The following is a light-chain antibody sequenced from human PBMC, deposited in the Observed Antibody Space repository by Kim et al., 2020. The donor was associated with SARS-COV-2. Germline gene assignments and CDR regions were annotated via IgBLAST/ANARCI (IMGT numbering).Light chain of an antibody. CDR2: TAS. J-gene: IGKJ2*01. CDR1: QNINLY. CDR3: QESYSTPYI. V-gene: IGKV1-39*01. Sequence: DLQMTQSQSSLSASVGDRVTITCRASQNINLYLNWYQQKPEKAPELLIHTASSLKSGVPSRFSGSGSGTDFTLTISNLQPEDVATYFCQESYSTPYIFGQGTKLEI.